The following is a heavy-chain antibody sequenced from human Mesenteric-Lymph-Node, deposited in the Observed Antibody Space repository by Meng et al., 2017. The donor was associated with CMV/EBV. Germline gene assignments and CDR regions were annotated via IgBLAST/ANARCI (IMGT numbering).Heavy chain of an antibody. Sequence: SETLSLTCTVSGYSISSGYYWGWIRQPPGKGLEWIGEINHSGSTNYNPSLKSRVTISVDTSKNQFSLKLSSVTAADTAVYYCARGVGSIAARPVDYWGQGTLVTVSS. J-gene: IGHJ4*02. D-gene: IGHD6-6*01. CDR2: INHSGST. CDR1: GYSISSGYY. CDR3: ARGVGSIAARPVDY. V-gene: IGHV4-38-2*02.